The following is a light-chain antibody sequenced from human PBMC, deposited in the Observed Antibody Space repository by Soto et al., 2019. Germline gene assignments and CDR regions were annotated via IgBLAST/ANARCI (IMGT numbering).Light chain of an antibody. J-gene: IGLJ1*01. CDR1: SSDVGGYNY. V-gene: IGLV2-14*01. Sequence: QSELTQPASVSGSPGQSITIYCTGTSSDVGGYNYVSWYQQHPGKAPKLMIYDVTNRPSGVSNRFSGSKSGNTASLTISGLQAEDEADYYCSSYTSSSTHNYVFGTGTKVTVL. CDR3: SSYTSSSTHNYV. CDR2: DVT.